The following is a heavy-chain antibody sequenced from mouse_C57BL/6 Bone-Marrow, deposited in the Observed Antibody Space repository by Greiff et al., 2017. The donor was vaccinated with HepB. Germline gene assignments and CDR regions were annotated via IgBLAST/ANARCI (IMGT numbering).Heavy chain of an antibody. Sequence: EVMLVESGGDLVKPGGSLKLSCAASGFTFSSYGMSWVRQTPDKRLEWVATISSGGSYTYYPDSVKGRFTISRDNAKNTLYLQMSSLKSEDTAMYYCARRGRVYGSSYWYFDVWGTGTTVTVSS. CDR1: GFTFSSYG. J-gene: IGHJ1*03. D-gene: IGHD1-1*01. CDR3: ARRGRVYGSSYWYFDV. V-gene: IGHV5-6*02. CDR2: ISSGGSYT.